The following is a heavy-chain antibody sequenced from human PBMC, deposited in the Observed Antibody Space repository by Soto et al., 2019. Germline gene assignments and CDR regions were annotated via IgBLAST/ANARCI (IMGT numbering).Heavy chain of an antibody. CDR1: GFTFSSYG. CDR2: ISYDGSNK. D-gene: IGHD2-21*01. CDR3: VKWLVSYYYYTDV. J-gene: IGHJ6*03. V-gene: IGHV3-30*18. Sequence: GGSLRLSCAASGFTFSSYGMHWVRQAPGEGLEWVSVISYDGSNKYYADSVKGRFTISRDNSKNTLYLQMNSLRAEDTAVYYCVKWLVSYYYYTDVCYKGTMLTVSS.